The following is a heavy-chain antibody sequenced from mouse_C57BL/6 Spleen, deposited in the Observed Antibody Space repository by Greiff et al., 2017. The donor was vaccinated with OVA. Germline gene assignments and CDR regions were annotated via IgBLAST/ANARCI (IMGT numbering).Heavy chain of an antibody. J-gene: IGHJ2*01. CDR1: GFSLTSYA. D-gene: IGHD1-1*01. CDR3: ARNRAITTVVAPGYFDY. V-gene: IGHV2-9-1*01. Sequence: VKLMESGPGLVAPSQSLSITCTVSGFSLTSYAISWVRQPPGKGLEWLGVIWTGGGTNYNSALKSRLSISKDNSKSQVFLKMNSLQTDDTARYYCARNRAITTVVAPGYFDYWGQGTTLTVSS. CDR2: IWTGGGT.